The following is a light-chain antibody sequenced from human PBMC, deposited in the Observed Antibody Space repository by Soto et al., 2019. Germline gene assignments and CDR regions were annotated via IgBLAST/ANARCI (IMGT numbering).Light chain of an antibody. J-gene: IGLJ1*01. CDR3: SSYTSSSTPV. V-gene: IGLV2-14*01. CDR2: EVS. Sequence: QSALTQPACVSGSPGQSITISCTGTSSDVGGYNYVSWYQQHPGKAPKLMIYEVSNRPSGVSNRFSGSKSGNTASLTISGLQAEDEDDYYCSSYTSSSTPVFGTGTKVTVL. CDR1: SSDVGGYNY.